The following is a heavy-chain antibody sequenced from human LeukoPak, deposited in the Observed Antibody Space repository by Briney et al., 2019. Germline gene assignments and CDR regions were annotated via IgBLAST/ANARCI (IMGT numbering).Heavy chain of an antibody. V-gene: IGHV3-23*01. D-gene: IGHD3-10*01. CDR1: GFTFSSYA. CDR2: ISGSGGST. J-gene: IGHJ6*02. CDR3: ARVRGREGMVRGVMSPVDYYYGMDV. Sequence: PGGSLRLSCAASGFTFSSYAMSWVRQAPGKGLEWVSAISGSGGSTYYADSVKGRFTISRDNSKNTLYLQMNSLRAEDTAVYYCARVRGREGMVRGVMSPVDYYYGMDVWGQGTTVTVSS.